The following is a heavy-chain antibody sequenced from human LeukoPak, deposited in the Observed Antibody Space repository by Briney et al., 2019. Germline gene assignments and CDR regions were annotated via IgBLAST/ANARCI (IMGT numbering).Heavy chain of an antibody. V-gene: IGHV3-23*01. D-gene: IGHD2-15*01. CDR3: AKDVSVGYCSGGSCPNWFDP. Sequence: GSLRLSCAASGFTFSSYAMSWVRQAPGKGLEWVSAISGSGGSTYYADSVKGRFTISRDNSKNTLYLQMNSLRAEDTAAYYCAKDVSVGYCSGGSCPNWFDPWGQGTLVTVSS. CDR1: GFTFSSYA. CDR2: ISGSGGST. J-gene: IGHJ5*02.